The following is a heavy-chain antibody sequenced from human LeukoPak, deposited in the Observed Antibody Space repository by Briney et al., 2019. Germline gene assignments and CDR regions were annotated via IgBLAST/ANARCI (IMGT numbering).Heavy chain of an antibody. CDR2: IKQDGSEK. CDR3: ARAPYYYDSSGPVDV. V-gene: IGHV3-7*01. Sequence: GGSLRLSCAASGFTFSSYWMSWVRQAPGKGLEWVANIKQDGSEKYYVDSVKGRFTISRDNAKNSLYLQMNSLRAEDTAVYYCARAPYYYDSSGPVDVWGKGTTVTVSS. D-gene: IGHD3-22*01. CDR1: GFTFSSYW. J-gene: IGHJ6*04.